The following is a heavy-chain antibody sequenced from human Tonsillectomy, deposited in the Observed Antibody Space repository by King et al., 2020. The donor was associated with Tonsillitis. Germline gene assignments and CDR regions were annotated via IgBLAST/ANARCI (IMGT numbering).Heavy chain of an antibody. Sequence: VQLQQWGAGLLKPSETLSLTCAVYGGSFSGYYWSWIRQPPGKGLEWIGEIHHSGSTNYNPSLKSRVTISVDTSKNQFSLKLSSVTAADTAVYYCARVISNLTRSDDAFDIWGQGTMVTVSS. J-gene: IGHJ3*02. V-gene: IGHV4-34*01. CDR3: ARVISNLTRSDDAFDI. CDR2: IHHSGST. CDR1: GGSFSGYY. D-gene: IGHD4-11*01.